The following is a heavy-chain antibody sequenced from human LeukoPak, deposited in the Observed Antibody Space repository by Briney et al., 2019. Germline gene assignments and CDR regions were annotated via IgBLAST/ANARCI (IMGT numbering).Heavy chain of an antibody. CDR1: GFTFNNFA. Sequence: GGSLRLSCAASGFTFNNFAMIWVRQAPGKGLESVSGISGRADRTFYADSVKGRFTISRDNSRPTLYLQMSSLRVDDTAVYYCAKLGSGWSTGLHYLDYWGQGILVTVSS. CDR3: AKLGSGWSTGLHYLDY. D-gene: IGHD6-19*01. V-gene: IGHV3-23*01. J-gene: IGHJ4*02. CDR2: ISGRADRT.